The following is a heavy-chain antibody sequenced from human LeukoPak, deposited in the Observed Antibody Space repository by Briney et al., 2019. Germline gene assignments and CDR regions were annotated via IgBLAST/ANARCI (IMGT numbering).Heavy chain of an antibody. CDR2: ISSSGGST. Sequence: PGGSLRLSCLASGFTFSSYAMHWVRQAPGKGLEYVSAISSSGGSTYYADSVKGRFTISRDNAKNSLFLQMNSLRAEDTAVYYCARELMGLTMIVVVNPIDYWGQGTLVTVSS. V-gene: IGHV3-64*04. D-gene: IGHD3-22*01. J-gene: IGHJ4*02. CDR1: GFTFSSYA. CDR3: ARELMGLTMIVVVNPIDY.